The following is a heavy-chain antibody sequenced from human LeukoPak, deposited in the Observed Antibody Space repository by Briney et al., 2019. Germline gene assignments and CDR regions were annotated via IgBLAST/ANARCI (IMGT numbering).Heavy chain of an antibody. CDR2: LNPNSGAT. CDR3: ARDRSPFDY. V-gene: IGHV1-2*02. J-gene: IGHJ4*02. Sequence: ASVKVSCKASGYTFTGYYMHWVRQAPGQGLEWMGWLNPNSGATEYAQKFQDRVTITRDTSISTAYMELSRLISDDTAVYYCARDRSPFDYWGQGTLVTVSS. CDR1: GYTFTGYY.